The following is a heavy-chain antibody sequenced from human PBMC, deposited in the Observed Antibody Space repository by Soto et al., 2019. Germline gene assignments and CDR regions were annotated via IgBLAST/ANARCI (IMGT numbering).Heavy chain of an antibody. CDR2: IYYSGST. D-gene: IGHD6-19*01. Sequence: SETLSLTCTVSGGSISSSSYYWGWIRQPPGKGLEWIGSIYYSGSTYYNPSLKSRVTISVDTSKNQFSLKLSSVTAADTAVYYCARPREGGYSSVRGAFDIWGQGTMVTVSS. CDR1: GGSISSSSYY. V-gene: IGHV4-39*01. J-gene: IGHJ3*02. CDR3: ARPREGGYSSVRGAFDI.